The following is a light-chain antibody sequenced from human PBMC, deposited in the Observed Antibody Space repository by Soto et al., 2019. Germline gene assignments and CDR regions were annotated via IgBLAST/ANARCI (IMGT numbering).Light chain of an antibody. CDR1: QSVGSK. J-gene: IGKJ1*01. V-gene: IGKV3-20*01. CDR2: GAS. CDR3: QQYGSSFAT. Sequence: EIVLTQSPGTLSLSPGERATLSCRASQSVGSKLAWYRQAPGQAPRLLIYGASTRATDTPARFSGSGAGTDFTLTISNVEPVDFAVYDGQQYGSSFATFGQGTQVE.